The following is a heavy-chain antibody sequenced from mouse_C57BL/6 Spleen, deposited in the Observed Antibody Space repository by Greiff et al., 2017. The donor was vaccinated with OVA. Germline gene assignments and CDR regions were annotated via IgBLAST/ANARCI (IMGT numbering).Heavy chain of an antibody. CDR2: ISDGGSYT. V-gene: IGHV5-4*01. J-gene: IGHJ2*01. CDR3: ARERTGTGVDD. D-gene: IGHD4-1*01. CDR1: GFTFSSYA. Sequence: EVKVVESGGGLVKPGGSLKLSCAASGFTFSSYAMSWVRQTPEKRLEWVATISDGGSYTYYPDNVKGRFTISRDNAKNNLYLQMSHLKSEDTAMYYCARERTGTGVDDWGQGTTLTVSS.